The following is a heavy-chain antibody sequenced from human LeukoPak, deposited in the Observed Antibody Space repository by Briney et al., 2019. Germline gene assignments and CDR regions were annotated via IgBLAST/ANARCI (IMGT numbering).Heavy chain of an antibody. V-gene: IGHV4-34*01. CDR3: ARVTYYYYGMDV. Sequence: SETLSLTCAVYGGSFSGYYWSWIRQPPGKGLEWIREINHSGSTNYNPSLKSRVTISVDTSKNQFSLKLSSVTAADTAVYYCARVTYYYYGMDVWGQGTTVTVSS. J-gene: IGHJ6*02. CDR2: INHSGST. CDR1: GGSFSGYY.